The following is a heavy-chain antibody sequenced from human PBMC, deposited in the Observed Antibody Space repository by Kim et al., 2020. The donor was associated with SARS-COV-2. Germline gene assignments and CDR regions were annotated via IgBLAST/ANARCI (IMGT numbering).Heavy chain of an antibody. CDR3: TRVGEWFGGQDYYGMDV. CDR1: GFTFGDYA. V-gene: IGHV3-49*03. D-gene: IGHD3-10*01. CDR2: IRSKAYGGTT. J-gene: IGHJ6*02. Sequence: GGSLRLSCTASGFTFGDYAMSWFRQAPGKGLEWVGFIRSKAYGGTTEYAASVKGRFTISRDDSKSIAYLQMNSLKTEDTAVYYCTRVGEWFGGQDYYGMDVWGQGTTVTVSS.